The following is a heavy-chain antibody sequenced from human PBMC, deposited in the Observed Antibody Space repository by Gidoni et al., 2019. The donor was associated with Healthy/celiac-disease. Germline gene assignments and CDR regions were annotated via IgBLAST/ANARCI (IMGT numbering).Heavy chain of an antibody. V-gene: IGHV4-61*02. CDR1: GGSISSGSYY. CDR2: IYTSGST. CDR3: ARGTIVVVPAAMIPTYYYYMDV. Sequence: QVQLQESGPGLVKPSQTLSLTCTVSGGSISSGSYYWSWIRQPAGKGLEWIGRIYTSGSTNYNPSLKSRVTISVDTSKNQFSLKLSSVTAADTAVYYCARGTIVVVPAAMIPTYYYYMDVWGKGTTVTVSS. J-gene: IGHJ6*03. D-gene: IGHD2-2*01.